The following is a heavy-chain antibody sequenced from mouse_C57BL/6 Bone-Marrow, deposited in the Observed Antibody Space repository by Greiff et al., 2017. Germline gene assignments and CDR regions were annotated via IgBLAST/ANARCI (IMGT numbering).Heavy chain of an antibody. Sequence: QVQLQQPGAELVKPGASVKLSCKASGYTFTSYWMHWVKQRPGQGLEWIGMIHPNSGSTNYNEKFKSKDTLTVDKSSSTAYMPLSSLTSEDSAVYYCARRAYYNWYFDVWGTGTTVTVSS. V-gene: IGHV1-64*01. J-gene: IGHJ1*03. CDR3: ARRAYYNWYFDV. CDR1: GYTFTSYW. CDR2: IHPNSGST. D-gene: IGHD2-12*01.